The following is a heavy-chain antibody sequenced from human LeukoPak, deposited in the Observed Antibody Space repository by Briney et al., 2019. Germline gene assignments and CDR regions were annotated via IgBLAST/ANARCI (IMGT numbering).Heavy chain of an antibody. D-gene: IGHD5-12*01. CDR1: GYTFSGYY. J-gene: IGHJ4*02. CDR3: ARAGAYSGYVGLFDY. Sequence: ASVKVSCKASGYTFSGYYMHWVRQAPGQGLEWMGWINPNSGGTNYAQKFQGRVTMTRDASINTAYMELSSLRSDDTAVYYCARAGAYSGYVGLFDYWGQGTLVTVSS. CDR2: INPNSGGT. V-gene: IGHV1-2*02.